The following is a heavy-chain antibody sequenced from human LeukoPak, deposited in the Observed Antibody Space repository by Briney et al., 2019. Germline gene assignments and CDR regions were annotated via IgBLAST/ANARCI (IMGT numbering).Heavy chain of an antibody. J-gene: IGHJ4*02. V-gene: IGHV3-9*01. CDR2: ITWSSDRV. D-gene: IGHD5-18*01. CDR3: ARDREGGGRIQLWLGTFDY. Sequence: GGSLRLSCTASGPTVNDHAMHWLRQAPGKGLEWVSGITWSSDRVDYADSVKGRFTVSRDNPKNSLYLQMNSLRAEDTAVYYCARDREGGGRIQLWLGTFDYWGQGTLVTVSS. CDR1: GPTVNDHA.